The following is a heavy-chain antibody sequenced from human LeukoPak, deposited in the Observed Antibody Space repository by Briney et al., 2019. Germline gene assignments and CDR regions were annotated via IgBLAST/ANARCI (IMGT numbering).Heavy chain of an antibody. D-gene: IGHD1-26*01. CDR3: ARGLGASGRYNYYYMDV. V-gene: IGHV4-4*07. CDR2: MFTSGKP. CDR1: GDSISSYY. J-gene: IGHJ6*03. Sequence: SETLSLTCTVSGDSISSYYWTWIRQPAGKGLEWIGRMFTSGKPNYNPSLKGRLSMSVDTSKNQFSLKLTSVTAADTAVYYCARGLGASGRYNYYYMDVWGQGTTVTVSS.